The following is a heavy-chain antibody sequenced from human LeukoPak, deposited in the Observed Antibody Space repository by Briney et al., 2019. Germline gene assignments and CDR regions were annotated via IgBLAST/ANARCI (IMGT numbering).Heavy chain of an antibody. CDR3: ARDQGCSSTSCYSLFFHY. D-gene: IGHD2-2*01. V-gene: IGHV3-33*01. CDR2: IWYDGSNK. Sequence: GGSLRLSCAASGFTFSTYGMHWVRRAPGKGLEWVALIWYDGSNKYYADSVKGRFTISRDNSKNTLYLQMNSLRAEDTAVYYCARDQGCSSTSCYSLFFHYWGQGTLVTVSS. J-gene: IGHJ4*02. CDR1: GFTFSTYG.